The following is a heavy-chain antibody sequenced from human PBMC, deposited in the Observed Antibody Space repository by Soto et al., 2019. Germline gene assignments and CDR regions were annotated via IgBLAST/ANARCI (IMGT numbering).Heavy chain of an antibody. CDR3: AGQLVCVDYYYGMDV. CDR2: INAGNGNT. V-gene: IGHV1-3*01. J-gene: IGHJ6*02. D-gene: IGHD6-6*01. CDR1: GYTFTSYA. Sequence: ASVKVSCKASGYTFTSYAMHWVRQAPGQRLEWMGWINAGNGNTKYSQKFQGRVTITRDTSASTAYMELSSLRSEDTAVYYCAGQLVCVDYYYGMDVWGQGTTVTVSS.